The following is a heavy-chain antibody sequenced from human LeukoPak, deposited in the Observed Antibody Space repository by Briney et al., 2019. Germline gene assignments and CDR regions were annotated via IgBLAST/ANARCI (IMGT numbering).Heavy chain of an antibody. Sequence: PGGSLRLSCAASGFTFSTYAVHWARQAPGKGLEWVAVISYDGSNKYYGDSVKGRFTISRDDSKNTLYLQMNSLRAEDTAVYYCAREHGPWDTAMDIFDYWGQGTVVTVSS. CDR1: GFTFSTYA. CDR3: AREHGPWDTAMDIFDY. J-gene: IGHJ4*02. V-gene: IGHV3-30-3*01. CDR2: ISYDGSNK. D-gene: IGHD5-18*01.